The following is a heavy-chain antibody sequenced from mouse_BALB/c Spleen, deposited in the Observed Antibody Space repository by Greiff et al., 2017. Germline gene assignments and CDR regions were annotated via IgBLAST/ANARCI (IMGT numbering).Heavy chain of an antibody. V-gene: IGHV1-18*01. Sequence: EVKLQESGPELVKPGASVKIPCKASGYTFTDYNMDWVKQSHGKSLEWIGDINPNNGGTIYNQKFKGKATLTVDKSSSTAYMELRSLTSEDTAVYYCARISYGYDAWFAYWGQGTLVTVSA. J-gene: IGHJ3*01. D-gene: IGHD2-2*01. CDR1: GYTFTDYN. CDR2: INPNNGGT. CDR3: ARISYGYDAWFAY.